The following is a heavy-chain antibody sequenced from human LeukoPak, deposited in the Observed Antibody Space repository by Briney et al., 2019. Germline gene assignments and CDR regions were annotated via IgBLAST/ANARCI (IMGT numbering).Heavy chain of an antibody. D-gene: IGHD6-19*01. Sequence: PGRSLRLSCAASGFTFSSYGMHWVRQAPGKGLEWVSAISGSGGSTYYADSVKGRFTISRDNSKNTLYLQMNSLRAEDTAVYYCAKSHQWLVLGAFDPWGQGTLVTVSS. CDR1: GFTFSSYG. J-gene: IGHJ5*02. V-gene: IGHV3-23*01. CDR2: ISGSGGST. CDR3: AKSHQWLVLGAFDP.